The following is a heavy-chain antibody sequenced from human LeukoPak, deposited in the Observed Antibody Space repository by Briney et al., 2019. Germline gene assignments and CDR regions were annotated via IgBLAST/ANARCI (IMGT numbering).Heavy chain of an antibody. CDR1: GGSFSGYY. CDR3: ARPRYSSGWYVDY. D-gene: IGHD6-19*01. CDR2: INHSGST. Sequence: PSETLSLTCAVYGGSFSGYYWSWIRQPPGKGLEWIGEINHSGSTNYNPSLKSRVTISVDTSKNQFSLKLSSVTAADTAVYYCARPRYSSGWYVDYWGQGTLVTVSS. J-gene: IGHJ4*02. V-gene: IGHV4-34*01.